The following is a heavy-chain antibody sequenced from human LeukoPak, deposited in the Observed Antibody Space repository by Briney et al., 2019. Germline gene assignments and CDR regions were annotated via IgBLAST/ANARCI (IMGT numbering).Heavy chain of an antibody. Sequence: SETLSLTCTVSGFSISSYDYYWNWIRQPPGRGLEWIGYIYYSGSTNYNPSLKSRVTISVDTSKNQFSLKLSSVTAADTAVYYCARGATSYNFGYWGQGALVTVSS. CDR3: ARGATSYNFGY. J-gene: IGHJ4*02. CDR1: GFSISSYDYY. D-gene: IGHD2-2*01. CDR2: IYYSGST. V-gene: IGHV4-61*08.